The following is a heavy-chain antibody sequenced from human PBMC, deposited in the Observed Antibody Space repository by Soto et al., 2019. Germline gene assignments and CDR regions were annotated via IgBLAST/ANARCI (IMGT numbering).Heavy chain of an antibody. CDR2: TFTGGST. V-gene: IGHV3-53*02. Sequence: EVQLVETGGGLIQPGESLRLSCLASGFSVTTNYIIWVRQPPGKGLEWVSTTFTGGSTHYADSVKGRFSISRDNSKNTIYLQRNDLRVEDTAVYYCAKKPPSSTQAWAFGMAVWGQGTTVTVSS. J-gene: IGHJ6*02. CDR1: GFSVTTNY. D-gene: IGHD1-26*01. CDR3: AKKPPSSTQAWAFGMAV.